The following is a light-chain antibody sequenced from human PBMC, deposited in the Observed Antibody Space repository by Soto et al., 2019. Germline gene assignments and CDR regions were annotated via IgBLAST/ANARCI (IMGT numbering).Light chain of an antibody. CDR3: QQYGSSPPWT. Sequence: DIQMTQSPSSLSASVGDRVTIACQASQDISNYLHWYQQKPGKAPKLLIDDASNLETGVPSRFSGSGSGTDFTLTISRLEPEDFAVYYCQQYGSSPPWTFGQGTKVDIK. CDR2: DAS. V-gene: IGKV1-33*01. J-gene: IGKJ1*01. CDR1: QDISNY.